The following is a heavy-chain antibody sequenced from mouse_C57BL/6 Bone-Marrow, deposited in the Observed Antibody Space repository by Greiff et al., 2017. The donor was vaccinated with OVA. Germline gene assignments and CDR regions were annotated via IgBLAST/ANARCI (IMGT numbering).Heavy chain of an antibody. CDR1: GYTFTDYY. CDR2: IYPGSGNT. D-gene: IGHD1-1*01. V-gene: IGHV1-76*01. CDR3: ARRGYYYGSCFDY. J-gene: IGHJ2*01. Sequence: QVQLQQSGAELVRPGASVKLSCKASGYTFTDYYINWVKQRPGQGLEWIARIYPGSGNTYYNEKFKGKATLTAEKSSSTAYMQLSSLTSEDSAVYFCARRGYYYGSCFDYWGQGTTLTVSS.